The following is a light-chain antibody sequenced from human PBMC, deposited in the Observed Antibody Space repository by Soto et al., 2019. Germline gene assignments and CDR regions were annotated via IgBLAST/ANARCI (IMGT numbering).Light chain of an antibody. CDR2: DVS. V-gene: IGLV2-11*01. J-gene: IGLJ3*02. CDR3: SSYTTSTPRV. CDR1: SSDVGGYNY. Sequence: QSALTQPRSVSGSPGQSVTISCTGTSSDVGGYNYVSWYQQHPGKAPKLMIYDVSKRPSGVPDRFSGSKSANTASLTISGLQAEDEADYYCSSYTTSTPRVFGGGTKLTVL.